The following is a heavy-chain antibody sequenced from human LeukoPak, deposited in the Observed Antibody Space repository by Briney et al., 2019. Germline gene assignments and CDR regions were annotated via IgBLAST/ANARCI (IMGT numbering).Heavy chain of an antibody. Sequence: SETLSLTCAVYGGSFSGYYWSWIRQPPGKGLEWIGEINHSGSTNYNPSLKSRVAISVDTSKNQFSLKLSSVTAADTAVYYCARAVPAARRTGWFDPWGQGTLVTVSS. J-gene: IGHJ5*02. V-gene: IGHV4-34*01. CDR2: INHSGST. D-gene: IGHD2-2*01. CDR1: GGSFSGYY. CDR3: ARAVPAARRTGWFDP.